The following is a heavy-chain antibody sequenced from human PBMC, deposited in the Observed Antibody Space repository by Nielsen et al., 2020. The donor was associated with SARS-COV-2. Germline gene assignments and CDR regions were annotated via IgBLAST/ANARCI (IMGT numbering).Heavy chain of an antibody. Sequence: GGSLRLSCAASRFTFSSYAMHWVRKAPGKGLEWVAVISYDGSNKYYADSVKGRFTISRDNSKNTLYLQMNSLRAEDTALYYCASILTRSDYMDVWGKGTTVTVSS. V-gene: IGHV3-30-3*01. J-gene: IGHJ6*03. CDR1: RFTFSSYA. D-gene: IGHD2-8*01. CDR3: ASILTRSDYMDV. CDR2: ISYDGSNK.